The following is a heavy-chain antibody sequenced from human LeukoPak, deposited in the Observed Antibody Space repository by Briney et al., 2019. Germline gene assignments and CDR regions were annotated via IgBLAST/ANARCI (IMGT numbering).Heavy chain of an antibody. J-gene: IGHJ4*02. CDR2: IDTNTGNP. Sequence: ASVKVSCKASGYTFSSYPMIWARQAPGQGLEWMGWIDTNTGNPSNAQGFTGRFVFSLDTSVSTTFLHINNLKADDTAVYYCARGGGARLRYPFDYWGQGTLVTVSS. V-gene: IGHV7-4-1*02. CDR3: ARGGGARLRYPFDY. CDR1: GYTFSSYP. D-gene: IGHD3-16*01.